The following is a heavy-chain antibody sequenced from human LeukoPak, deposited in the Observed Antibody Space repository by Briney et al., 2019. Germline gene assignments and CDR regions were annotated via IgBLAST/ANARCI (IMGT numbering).Heavy chain of an antibody. Sequence: ASVKVPCKASGYTFTSYGISWVRQAPGQGLEWMGWISAYNGNTNYAQKLQGRVTMTTDTSTSTAYMELRSLRSDDTAVYYCARNTIFGVVIIPLDYWGQGTLVTVSS. CDR1: GYTFTSYG. J-gene: IGHJ4*02. CDR3: ARNTIFGVVIIPLDY. V-gene: IGHV1-18*01. CDR2: ISAYNGNT. D-gene: IGHD3-3*01.